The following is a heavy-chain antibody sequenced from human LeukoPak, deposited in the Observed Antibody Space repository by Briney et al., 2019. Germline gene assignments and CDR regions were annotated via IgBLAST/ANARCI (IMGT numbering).Heavy chain of an antibody. V-gene: IGHV3-30-3*01. Sequence: LTGGSLRLSCAASGFTFSSYAMHWVRQAPGKGLEWVAVISYDGSNKYYADSVKGRFTISRDNSKNTLYLQMNSLRAEDTAVYYCARVPRPIAVAGIYIDYWGQGTLVTVSS. CDR2: ISYDGSNK. CDR1: GFTFSSYA. CDR3: ARVPRPIAVAGIYIDY. J-gene: IGHJ4*02. D-gene: IGHD6-19*01.